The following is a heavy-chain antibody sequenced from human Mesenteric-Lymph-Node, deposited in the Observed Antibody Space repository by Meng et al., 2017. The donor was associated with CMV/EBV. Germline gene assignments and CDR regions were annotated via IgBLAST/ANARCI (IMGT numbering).Heavy chain of an antibody. D-gene: IGHD2-2*02. CDR1: GYTFTSYD. Sequence: ASVKVSCKASGYTFTSYDINWVRQATGQGLEWMGWMNPNSGNTGYAQKFQGRVTMTRNTSIRTAYMELSSLRSEDTAVYYCAREHIVVVPAAITGRGWFDPWGQGTLVTVSS. CDR2: MNPNSGNT. CDR3: AREHIVVVPAAITGRGWFDP. J-gene: IGHJ5*02. V-gene: IGHV1-8*01.